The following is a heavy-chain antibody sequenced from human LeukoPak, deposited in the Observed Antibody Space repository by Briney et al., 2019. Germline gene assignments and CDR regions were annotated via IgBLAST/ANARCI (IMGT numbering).Heavy chain of an antibody. V-gene: IGHV1-18*01. J-gene: IGHJ6*02. CDR1: GYTFNSYG. D-gene: IGHD3-10*01. CDR2: ISGYNGNT. Sequence: ASVKVSCKASGYTFNSYGISWVRQGPGQGLEWMGWISGYNGNTNYAQKFQGRVTMTTDTSTSTAYMELRTLRSDGTAVYYCARGGSGTSVLYYYYGMDVWGQGTTVTVSS. CDR3: ARGGSGTSVLYYYYGMDV.